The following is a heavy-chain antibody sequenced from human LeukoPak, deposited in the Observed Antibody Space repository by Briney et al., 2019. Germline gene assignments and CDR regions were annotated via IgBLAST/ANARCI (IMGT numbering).Heavy chain of an antibody. V-gene: IGHV3-30*09. CDR2: ILYDGSNQ. Sequence: PGGSLRLSCAASGFPFSRYAMHWVRQAPGKGLEWVAIILYDGSNQYYGDSVKGRFVISRDDSQNTLYLQMNSLRLEDTAVYYCARVERETDYFYGMDVWGQGTTVTVSS. CDR1: GFPFSRYA. D-gene: IGHD3-3*01. J-gene: IGHJ6*02. CDR3: ARVERETDYFYGMDV.